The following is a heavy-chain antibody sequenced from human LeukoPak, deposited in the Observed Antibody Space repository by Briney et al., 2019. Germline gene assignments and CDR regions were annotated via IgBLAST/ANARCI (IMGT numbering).Heavy chain of an antibody. CDR1: GFTFSSYA. Sequence: GGSLRLPCAASGFTFSSYAMSWVRQAPGKGLEWVSAISGSGDSAFYADSVKGRFTISRDNSKKTLYLQMNSLRAEDTAAYYCAKPRGYCSGGSCYSDYWGQGTLVTVSS. CDR2: ISGSGDSA. D-gene: IGHD2-15*01. V-gene: IGHV3-23*01. CDR3: AKPRGYCSGGSCYSDY. J-gene: IGHJ4*02.